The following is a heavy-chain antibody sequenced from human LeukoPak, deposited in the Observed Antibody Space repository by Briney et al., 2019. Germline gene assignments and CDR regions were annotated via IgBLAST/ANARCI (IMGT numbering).Heavy chain of an antibody. D-gene: IGHD3-9*01. J-gene: IGHJ4*02. CDR3: AKDHHDYDILTGLDY. CDR2: ISYDGSNK. V-gene: IGHV3-30*18. CDR1: GFTFSSYG. Sequence: GGSLRLSCAASGFTFSSYGMHWVRQAPGKGLEWVAVISYDGSNKYYADSVKGRFTISRDNSKNTLYLQMNSLRAEDTAVYYCAKDHHDYDILTGLDYWGQGTLVTVSS.